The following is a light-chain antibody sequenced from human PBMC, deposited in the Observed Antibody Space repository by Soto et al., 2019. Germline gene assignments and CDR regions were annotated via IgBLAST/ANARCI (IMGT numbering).Light chain of an antibody. CDR2: EVS. J-gene: IGLJ1*01. CDR3: SSYAGSSFV. Sequence: QSALTQPPSASGSPGQSVTISCTGTSSDVGGYNYVSWYQHHPGRAPKLMIYEVSKRPSGVPDRFSGSKSGNTASLTVSGLHAEDEADYYCSSYAGSSFVFGTGTKVTVL. CDR1: SSDVGGYNY. V-gene: IGLV2-8*01.